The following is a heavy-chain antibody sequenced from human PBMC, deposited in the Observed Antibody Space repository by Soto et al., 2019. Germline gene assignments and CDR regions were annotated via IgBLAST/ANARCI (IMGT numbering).Heavy chain of an antibody. CDR3: ARAKVQDAFGI. V-gene: IGHV1-18*01. CDR1: GYNFDSYG. Sequence: ASVKVSCKASGYNFDSYGISWVRQAPGQGLQWMGWISAYKGNTNYAQKLQGRVSMTTDTSTSTAYMELRSLRSDDTAVYYCARAKVQDAFGIWGQGTMVTVSS. J-gene: IGHJ3*02. CDR2: ISAYKGNT.